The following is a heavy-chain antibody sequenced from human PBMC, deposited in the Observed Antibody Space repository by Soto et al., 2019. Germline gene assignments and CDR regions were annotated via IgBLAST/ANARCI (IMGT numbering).Heavy chain of an antibody. CDR3: ARGRSVSSSWVDY. D-gene: IGHD6-13*01. J-gene: IGHJ4*02. V-gene: IGHV4-34*01. CDR2: TNHGGST. Sequence: QVQLQQWGAGLLKPSETLSLTCAVYGGSFSGYYWSWIRQPPGKGLEWIGETNHGGSTNYNPSLKSRVTISVDTSKNQFSLKLSSVTAADTAVYYCARGRSVSSSWVDYWGQGTLVTVSS. CDR1: GGSFSGYY.